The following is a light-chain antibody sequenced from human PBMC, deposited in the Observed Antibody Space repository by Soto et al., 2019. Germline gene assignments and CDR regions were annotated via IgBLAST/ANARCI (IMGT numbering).Light chain of an antibody. CDR3: QSYDSRVSNSYV. Sequence: QSVLTQPPSVSRAPGQTVTISCTGSSSNLGAGYDVHWYQQLPGTAPKLFIYDNSNRTSGVPDRFSGSKSGTSASLAITGLQAEDEADYYCQSYDSRVSNSYVFGTGTKLTVL. CDR2: DNS. V-gene: IGLV1-40*01. CDR1: SSNLGAGYD. J-gene: IGLJ1*01.